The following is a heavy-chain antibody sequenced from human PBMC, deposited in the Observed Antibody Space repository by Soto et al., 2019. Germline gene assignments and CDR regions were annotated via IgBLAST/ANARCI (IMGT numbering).Heavy chain of an antibody. CDR1: GGAMICYY. J-gene: IGHJ6*02. CDR2: VYTSETT. V-gene: IGHV4-4*07. CDR3: EGNIAAAGRRYYGMDV. Sequence: QVQLQESGPGLVKPSETLSLTCTVSGGAMICYYWRWIRQSAGKGLEWIGRVYTSETTYYNPSLTSRVTRSLDTSKNQFSLKLYSLTAADTAVYYCEGNIAAAGRRYYGMDVWGQGTTVTVSS. D-gene: IGHD6-13*01.